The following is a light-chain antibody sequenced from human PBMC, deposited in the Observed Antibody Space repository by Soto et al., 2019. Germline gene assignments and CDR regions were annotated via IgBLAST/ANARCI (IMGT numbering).Light chain of an antibody. CDR2: GVS. CDR3: QQTYDIPIT. CDR1: QRISSY. V-gene: IGKV1-39*01. Sequence: DIEMTQSPSSLSASVGARVTITCRASQRISSYLNWYQQKPGKAPKLLIYGVSSLHSGVPSRFTGSGSGIDFTLTITSLQPEDFATYYCQQTYDIPITFGQGTRLDSK. J-gene: IGKJ5*01.